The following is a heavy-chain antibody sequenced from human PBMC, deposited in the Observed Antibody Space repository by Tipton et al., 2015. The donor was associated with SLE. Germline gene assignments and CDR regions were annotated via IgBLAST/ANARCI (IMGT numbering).Heavy chain of an antibody. CDR3: AREGILTGGFDP. J-gene: IGHJ5*02. CDR2: ISYDGSNQ. Sequence: SLRLSCAASGFTFSIYAMHWVRQAPGKGLEWVAVISYDGSNQYYADSVKGRFTISRDNSKNTLYLQMNSLRAEDTAVYYCAREGILTGGFDPWGQGTLVPVSS. D-gene: IGHD3-9*01. CDR1: GFTFSIYA. V-gene: IGHV3-30*04.